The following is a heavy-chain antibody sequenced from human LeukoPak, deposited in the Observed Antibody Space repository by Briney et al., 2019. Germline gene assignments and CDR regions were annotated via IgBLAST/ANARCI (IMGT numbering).Heavy chain of an antibody. CDR2: INHSGST. D-gene: IGHD5-18*01. V-gene: IGHV4-34*01. Sequence: SETLSLTCAVYGGSFSGYYWSWTRQPPGKGLEWIGEINHSGSTNYNPSLKSRVTISVDTSKNQFSLKLSSVTAADTAVYYCARGSARWIQLWQSTGYFDYWGQGTLVTVSS. CDR1: GGSFSGYY. J-gene: IGHJ4*02. CDR3: ARGSARWIQLWQSTGYFDY.